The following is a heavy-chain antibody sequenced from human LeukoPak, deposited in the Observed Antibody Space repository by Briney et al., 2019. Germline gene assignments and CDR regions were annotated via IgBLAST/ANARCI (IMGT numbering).Heavy chain of an antibody. V-gene: IGHV3-23*01. CDR2: ISGSGGST. CDR3: ARNYYDSSGYYLYPHYFNY. Sequence: GGSLRLSCAASGFTFSSYAMSWVRQAPGKGLEWVSAISGSGGSTDYADSVKGRFTISRDNSKNTLYLQMNSLRAEDTAVYYCARNYYDSSGYYLYPHYFNYWGQGTLVTVCS. D-gene: IGHD3-22*01. CDR1: GFTFSSYA. J-gene: IGHJ4*02.